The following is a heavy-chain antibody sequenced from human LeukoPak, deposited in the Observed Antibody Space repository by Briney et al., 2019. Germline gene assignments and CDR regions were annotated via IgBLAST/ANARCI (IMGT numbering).Heavy chain of an antibody. Sequence: SQTLSLTCVISGDSVSANSVTWHWIRQSPSRGLKWLGRTYYRSKWFYDFAPSVRSRITINADTSKNQFSLHLNSVTPEDTAVYYCARAGLGHYTYWGQGTLVTVSS. V-gene: IGHV6-1*01. CDR3: ARAGLGHYTY. D-gene: IGHD3-16*01. J-gene: IGHJ4*02. CDR1: GDSVSANSVT. CDR2: TYYRSKWFY.